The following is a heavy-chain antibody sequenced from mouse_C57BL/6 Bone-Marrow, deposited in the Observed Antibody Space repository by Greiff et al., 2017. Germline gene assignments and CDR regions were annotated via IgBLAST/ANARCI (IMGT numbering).Heavy chain of an antibody. V-gene: IGHV1-64*01. CDR2: IHPNSGST. Sequence: VQLQQSGAELVKPGASVKLSCKASGYTFTSYWMHWVKQRPGQGLEWIGMIHPNSGSTNYNEKFKSKATLTVDKSSSTAYMQLSSLTSEDSAVYYCARRGYMDYFDYWGQGTTLTVSS. J-gene: IGHJ2*01. CDR1: GYTFTSYW. D-gene: IGHD3-1*01. CDR3: ARRGYMDYFDY.